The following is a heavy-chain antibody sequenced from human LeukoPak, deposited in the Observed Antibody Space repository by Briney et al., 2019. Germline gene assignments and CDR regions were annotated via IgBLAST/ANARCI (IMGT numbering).Heavy chain of an antibody. CDR2: INCDGSST. D-gene: IGHD6-19*01. Sequence: GGSLRLSCAASGFTFSSYWMHWVRQAPGKGLVWVSHINCDGSSTSYADSVKGRFSISRDNAKNTLYLQMNSLRAEDTAVYYCAREGVPAYSSGWYYYMDVWGKGTAVTVSS. V-gene: IGHV3-74*01. CDR3: AREGVPAYSSGWYYYMDV. CDR1: GFTFSSYW. J-gene: IGHJ6*03.